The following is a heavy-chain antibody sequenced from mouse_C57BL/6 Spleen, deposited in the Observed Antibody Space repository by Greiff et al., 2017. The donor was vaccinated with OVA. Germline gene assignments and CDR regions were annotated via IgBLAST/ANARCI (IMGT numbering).Heavy chain of an antibody. V-gene: IGHV5-16*01. CDR2: INYDGSST. J-gene: IGHJ2*01. D-gene: IGHD1-1*01. CDR1: GFTFSDYY. Sequence: EVQVVESEGGLVQPGSSMKLSCTASGFTFSDYYMAWVRQVPEKGLEWVANINYDGSSTYYLDSLKSRFIISRDNAKNILYLQMSSLKSEDTATYYCARGEDYYGSSFDYWGQGTTLTVSS. CDR3: ARGEDYYGSSFDY.